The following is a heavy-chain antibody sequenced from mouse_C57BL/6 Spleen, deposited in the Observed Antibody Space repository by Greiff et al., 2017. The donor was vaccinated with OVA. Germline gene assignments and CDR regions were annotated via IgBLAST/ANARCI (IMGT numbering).Heavy chain of an antibody. J-gene: IGHJ3*01. CDR2: ISYDGSN. Sequence: EVKLVESGPGLVKPSQSLSLTCSVTGYSITSGYFRYWIRQFPGNNLEWMGYISYDGSNNYNPSLKNRISITRDTSKDQFFLKLDSVTTEDTATYYCAREGDRYYDYGGFAYWGQGTMVTVSA. D-gene: IGHD2-4*01. CDR3: AREGDRYYDYGGFAY. V-gene: IGHV3-6*01. CDR1: GYSITSGYF.